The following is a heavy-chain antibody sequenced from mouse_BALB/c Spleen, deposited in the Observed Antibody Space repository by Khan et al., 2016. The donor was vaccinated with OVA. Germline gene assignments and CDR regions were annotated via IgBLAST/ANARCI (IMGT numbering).Heavy chain of an antibody. CDR2: ISYSGNT. Sequence: QLEESGPGLVKPSQSLSLTCTVTGYSITSDYAWNWIRQFPGNKLEWMGFISYSGNTKYNPSLKSRFSITRDISKNQFFLQLNSVTTEDTATYYCARVYGGDFDYWGQGTSLTVSS. CDR3: ARVYGGDFDY. J-gene: IGHJ2*02. V-gene: IGHV3-2*02. D-gene: IGHD1-1*01. CDR1: GYSITSDYA.